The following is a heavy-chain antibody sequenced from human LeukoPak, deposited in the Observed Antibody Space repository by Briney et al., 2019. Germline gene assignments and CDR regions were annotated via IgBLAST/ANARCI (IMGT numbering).Heavy chain of an antibody. D-gene: IGHD3-22*01. CDR3: ARDPFDNSVHY. CDR2: IYSIAGGGYT. CDR1: GFTVTSHY. V-gene: IGHV3-66*01. Sequence: GGSLRLSCEVSGFTVTSHYMSRVRQAPGKGLEWVSLIYSIAGGGYTYYTDSVKGRFTFSRDNSKNTLFLQMNSLRVEDTAVYYCARDPFDNSVHYWGQGTLVTVSS. J-gene: IGHJ4*02.